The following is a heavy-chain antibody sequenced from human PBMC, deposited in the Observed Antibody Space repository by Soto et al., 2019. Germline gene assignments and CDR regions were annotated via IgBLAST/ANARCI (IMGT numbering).Heavy chain of an antibody. CDR3: ANLLGGVVVVAATQASDY. D-gene: IGHD2-15*01. CDR1: GGSISSSSYY. J-gene: IGHJ4*02. V-gene: IGHV4-39*01. Sequence: SETLSLTCTVSGGSISSSSYYWGWIRQPPGKGLEWIGSIYYSGSTYYNPSLKSRVTISVDTSKNQFSLKLSSVTAADTAVYYCANLLGGVVVVAATQASDYWGQGTLVTVSS. CDR2: IYYSGST.